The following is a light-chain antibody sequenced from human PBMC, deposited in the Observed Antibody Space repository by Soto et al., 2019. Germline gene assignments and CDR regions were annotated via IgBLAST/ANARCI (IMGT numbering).Light chain of an antibody. V-gene: IGKV4-1*01. CDR1: QSVLYSSYNKSY. J-gene: IGKJ5*01. CDR2: WAS. CDR3: QQYYSTLIT. Sequence: DIALTQSPDSLALSLGERATMNCKSSQSVLYSSYNKSYLAWYQVKPGRPPKLLFSWASTRESGVPGRFGGSGSATDFTLTISSLQAEDVSVYYCQQYYSTLITFGQGTRLEIK.